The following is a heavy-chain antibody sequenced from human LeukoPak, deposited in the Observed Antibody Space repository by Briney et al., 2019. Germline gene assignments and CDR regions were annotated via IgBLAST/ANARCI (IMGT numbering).Heavy chain of an antibody. V-gene: IGHV5-51*01. CDR3: ARGETTVDAFDI. CDR1: GYKFTNYW. Sequence: GESLKISCQGSGYKFTNYWIGWVRQMPGKGLEWMGIIYPADSDTRYSPSFQGQVTISADKSITTAYLQWSSLKASDTAIYYCARGETTVDAFDIWGQGTMVTVSS. D-gene: IGHD4-17*01. CDR2: IYPADSDT. J-gene: IGHJ3*02.